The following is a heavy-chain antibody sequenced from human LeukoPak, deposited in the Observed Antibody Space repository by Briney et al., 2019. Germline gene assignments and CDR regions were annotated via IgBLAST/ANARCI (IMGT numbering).Heavy chain of an antibody. CDR1: GGTFSSYA. D-gene: IGHD2-2*01. V-gene: IGHV1-69*05. J-gene: IGHJ6*03. CDR2: IIPIFGTA. Sequence: SVKVSCKASGGTFSSYAISCVREAPGQGLEWMGGIIPIFGTANYAQKFQGRVTITTDESTSTAYMELSSLRSEDTAVYYCARGRVVPAATHYYYYYMDVWGKGTTVTVSS. CDR3: ARGRVVPAATHYYYYYMDV.